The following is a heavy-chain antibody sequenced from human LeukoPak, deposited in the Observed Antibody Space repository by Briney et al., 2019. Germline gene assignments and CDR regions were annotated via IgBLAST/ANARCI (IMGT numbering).Heavy chain of an antibody. CDR3: ATDYGSGSYYNYHYGMDI. J-gene: IGHJ6*02. D-gene: IGHD3-10*01. CDR1: GYTLTELS. Sequence: ASVKVSCKFSGYTLTELSMRWVRQAPGKGLEWMGTFDPEDGETIYAQRFQGRLTMTEDTSSDTAYMELSSLRSEDTAVYYCATDYGSGSYYNYHYGMDIWGQGTTVTVSS. V-gene: IGHV1-24*01. CDR2: FDPEDGET.